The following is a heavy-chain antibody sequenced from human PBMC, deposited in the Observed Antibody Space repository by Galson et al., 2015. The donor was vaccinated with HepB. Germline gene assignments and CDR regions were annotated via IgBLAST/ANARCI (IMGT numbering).Heavy chain of an antibody. D-gene: IGHD6-19*01. CDR2: MNPNSGNT. V-gene: IGHV1-8*01. CDR3: ARIKYSSGWYVGYYYYYMDV. J-gene: IGHJ6*03. CDR1: GYTFTSYD. Sequence: SVKVSCKASGYTFTSYDINWVRQATGQGLEWMGWMNPNSGNTGYAQKFQGRVTMTRNTSISTAYMELSSLRSEDTAVYYCARIKYSSGWYVGYYYYYMDVWGKGTTVTVSS.